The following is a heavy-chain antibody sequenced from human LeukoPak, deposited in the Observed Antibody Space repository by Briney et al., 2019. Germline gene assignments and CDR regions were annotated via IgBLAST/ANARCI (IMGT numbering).Heavy chain of an antibody. Sequence: SVKVSCKASGGTFSSYAISWVRQAPGQGLEWMGGIIPIFGTANYAQKFQGRVTITADESTSTAYLELSSLRSEDTAVYYCAREVEFWGDYYYMDVWGKGTTVTVSS. D-gene: IGHD3-16*01. CDR3: AREVEFWGDYYYMDV. V-gene: IGHV1-69*13. CDR2: IIPIFGTA. J-gene: IGHJ6*03. CDR1: GGTFSSYA.